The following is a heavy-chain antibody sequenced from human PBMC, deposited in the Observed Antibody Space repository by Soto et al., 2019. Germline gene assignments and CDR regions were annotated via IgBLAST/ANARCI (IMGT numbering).Heavy chain of an antibody. CDR2: INPSGGST. V-gene: IGHV1-46*01. CDR1: GYTFTSYY. J-gene: IGHJ3*02. CDR3: ARDCGGERPLGDGAFDI. Sequence: ASVKVSCKASGYTFTSYYMHWVRQAPGQGLEWMGIINPSGGSTSYAQKFQGRVTMTRDTSTSTVYMELSSLRSEDTAVYYCARDCGGERPLGDGAFDIWGQGTMVTV. D-gene: IGHD2-21*01.